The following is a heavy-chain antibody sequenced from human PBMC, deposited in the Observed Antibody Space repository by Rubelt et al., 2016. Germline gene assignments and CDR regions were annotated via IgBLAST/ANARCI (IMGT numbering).Heavy chain of an antibody. J-gene: IGHJ3*02. V-gene: IGHV4-4*02. CDR1: GGSISSSNW. CDR2: IYYSGST. Sequence: QVQLQESGPGLVKPSGTLSLTCAVSGGSISSSNWWSWVRQPPGKGLEWIGYIYYSGSTNYNPSLKSRFTISVDTSKNQFSRKLSSVTAADTAVYYCARTTVSGWYSYAFDIWGQGTMVTVSS. D-gene: IGHD6-19*01. CDR3: ARTTVSGWYSYAFDI.